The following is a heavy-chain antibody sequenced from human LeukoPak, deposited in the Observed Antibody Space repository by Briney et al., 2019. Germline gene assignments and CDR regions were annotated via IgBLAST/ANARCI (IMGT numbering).Heavy chain of an antibody. CDR3: ARGSGYYDSSGYLKYYFDY. J-gene: IGHJ4*02. Sequence: SETLSLTCTVSGGSISSYYWSWIRQPAGKGLEWIGYIYYSGSTNYNPSLKSRVAISVDTSKNQFSLKLSSVTAADTAVYYCARGSGYYDSSGYLKYYFDYWGQGTLVTVSS. CDR1: GGSISSYY. D-gene: IGHD3-22*01. CDR2: IYYSGST. V-gene: IGHV4-59*01.